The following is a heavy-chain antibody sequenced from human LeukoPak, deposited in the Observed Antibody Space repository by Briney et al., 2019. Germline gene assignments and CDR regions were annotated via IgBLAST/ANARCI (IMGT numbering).Heavy chain of an antibody. D-gene: IGHD3-16*02. CDR3: ARAGTATIVIDY. CDR1: GFTFSSYG. CDR2: ISYDGSNK. Sequence: GGSLRLSCAASGFTFSSYGMHWVRQAPGKGLEWVAVISYDGSNKYYADSVKGRFTISRDNSKNTLYLQMNSLRAEDTAVYYCARAGTATIVIDYWGQGTLVTVSS. J-gene: IGHJ4*02. V-gene: IGHV3-30*03.